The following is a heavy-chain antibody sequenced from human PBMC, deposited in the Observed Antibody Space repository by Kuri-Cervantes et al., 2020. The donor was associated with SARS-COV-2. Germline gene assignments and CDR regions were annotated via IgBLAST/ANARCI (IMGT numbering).Heavy chain of an antibody. J-gene: IGHJ4*02. CDR1: GFTFSSYA. V-gene: IGHV3-30-3*01. CDR3: ARDASVRFGEVYFDY. Sequence: GGSLRLSCAASGFTFSSYAMHWVRQAPGKGLEWVAVISYDGSNKYYADSVKGRFTISRDNSKNTLYLQMNSLRAEDTAVYHCARDASVRFGEVYFDYWGQGTLVTVSS. D-gene: IGHD3-10*01. CDR2: ISYDGSNK.